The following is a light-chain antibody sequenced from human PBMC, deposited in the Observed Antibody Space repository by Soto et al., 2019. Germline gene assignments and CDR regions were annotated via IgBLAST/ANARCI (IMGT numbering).Light chain of an antibody. V-gene: IGKV4-1*01. CDR2: WAS. J-gene: IGKJ4*01. CDR3: QQYYSPPLT. Sequence: DIVMTQSPDSLAVSLGERATINCKSSQSVLHSSKDENFNNKNFVAWYQQKPGQPPKLLIYWASTRESGVPDRFSGSGYGTDFTLTISSLQAEDVADYYCQQYYSPPLTFGGGTKVEIK. CDR1: QSVLHSSKDENFNNKNF.